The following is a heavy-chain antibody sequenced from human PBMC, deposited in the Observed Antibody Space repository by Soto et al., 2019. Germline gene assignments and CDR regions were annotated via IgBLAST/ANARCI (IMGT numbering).Heavy chain of an antibody. Sequence: QVQLVQSGPEVKNLVASVKVSCKASGYTFTSYDINWVRQATGQGLEWMGWMNPNSGNTGYAQKFQGRVTITRNTSISTAYMELSSLSSEDTAVYYCARPLPRGGGSNRFDPWGQGTLVTVSS. CDR2: MNPNSGNT. CDR1: GYTFTSYD. J-gene: IGHJ5*02. CDR3: ARPLPRGGGSNRFDP. V-gene: IGHV1-8*01. D-gene: IGHD2-15*01.